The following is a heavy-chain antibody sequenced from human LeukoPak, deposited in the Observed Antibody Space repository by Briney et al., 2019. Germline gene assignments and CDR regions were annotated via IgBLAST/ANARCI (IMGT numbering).Heavy chain of an antibody. V-gene: IGHV3-66*01. CDR3: ARGLRYYYGSGSKAPHFDY. Sequence: PGGSLRLSCAASGFTVSSNYMSWVRQAPGKGLEWVSVIYSGGSTYYADSVKGRFTISRDNSKNTLYLQMNSLRAGDTAVYYCARGLRYYYGSGSKAPHFDYWGQGTLVTVSS. CDR2: IYSGGST. CDR1: GFTVSSNY. D-gene: IGHD3-10*01. J-gene: IGHJ4*02.